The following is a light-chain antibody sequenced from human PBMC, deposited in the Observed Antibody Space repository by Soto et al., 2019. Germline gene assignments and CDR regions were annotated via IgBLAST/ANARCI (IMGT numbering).Light chain of an antibody. Sequence: QSVLTQPPSVSGATRQRVTISCTRGSSKIGAGYDVHWYQQVPGTAPKLLIYGNTNRPSGVPDRFSGSKSGTSASLAITGLQTDDEADYYCQSYDITLGGCNVFGGGTKLTVL. CDR1: SSKIGAGYD. CDR2: GNT. J-gene: IGLJ3*02. V-gene: IGLV1-40*01. CDR3: QSYDITLGGCNV.